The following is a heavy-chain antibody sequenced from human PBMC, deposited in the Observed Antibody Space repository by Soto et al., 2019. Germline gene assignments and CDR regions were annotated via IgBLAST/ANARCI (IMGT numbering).Heavy chain of an antibody. CDR1: GGSISSYY. D-gene: IGHD3-9*01. J-gene: IGHJ6*02. CDR2: IYYSGST. V-gene: IGHV4-59*01. Sequence: SETLSLTCTVSGGSISSYYWSWIRQPPGEGLEWIGYIYYSGSTNYNPSLKSRVTISVDTSKNQFSLKLSSVTAADTAVYYCARDRVQGGRYFDWLSGGDYYGMDVWGQGATVTVSS. CDR3: ARDRVQGGRYFDWLSGGDYYGMDV.